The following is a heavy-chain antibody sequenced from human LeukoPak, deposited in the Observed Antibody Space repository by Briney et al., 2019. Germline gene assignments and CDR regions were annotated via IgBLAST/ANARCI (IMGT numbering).Heavy chain of an antibody. D-gene: IGHD4-17*01. CDR3: ARAPLYGDSFDY. J-gene: IGHJ4*02. CDR2: IYSGGST. V-gene: IGHV3-53*01. Sequence: GGSLRLSCAASGFTVSSNYMSWVRQAPGKGLEWVSVIYSGGSTYYADSVKGRFTISRDNSKNTLYLQMNSLRAEDTAVYYCARAPLYGDSFDYWGQGTLVTVSS. CDR1: GFTVSSNY.